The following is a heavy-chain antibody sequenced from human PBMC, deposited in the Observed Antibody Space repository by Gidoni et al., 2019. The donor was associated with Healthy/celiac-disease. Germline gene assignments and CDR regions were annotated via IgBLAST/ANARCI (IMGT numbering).Heavy chain of an antibody. CDR1: GYSFTSYW. V-gene: IGHV5-51*01. J-gene: IGHJ5*02. Sequence: EVQLVQSGAEVKTPGESLKISCKGSGYSFTSYWIGWVRQMPGKGLEWMGIIYPGDSDTRYSPSFQGQVTISADKSISTAYLQWSSLKASDTAMYYCARAPLLYDKTQTSNWFDPWGQGTLVTVSS. CDR2: IYPGDSDT. CDR3: ARAPLLYDKTQTSNWFDP. D-gene: IGHD3-22*01.